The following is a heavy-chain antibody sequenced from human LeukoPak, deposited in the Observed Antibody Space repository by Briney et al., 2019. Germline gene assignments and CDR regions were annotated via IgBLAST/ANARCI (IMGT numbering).Heavy chain of an antibody. CDR1: GCSISSYY. J-gene: IGHJ3*02. CDR2: IYYSGGT. D-gene: IGHD3-3*01. Sequence: SETLSLTCTVSGCSISSYYWSWILQPPGKGLEWIGYIYYSGGTNYNPSLKSLVTISVDTSKNQFSLKLSSVTAADTAVYYCATTLRFLEWHDAFAIWGQGTMVTVSS. CDR3: ATTLRFLEWHDAFAI. V-gene: IGHV4-59*01.